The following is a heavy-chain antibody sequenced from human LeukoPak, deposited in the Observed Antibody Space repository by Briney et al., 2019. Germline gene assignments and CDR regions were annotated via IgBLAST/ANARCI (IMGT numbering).Heavy chain of an antibody. CDR2: IYYSGST. CDR1: GGSISSGGHY. Sequence: SQTLSLTCTVSGGSISSGGHYWSWIRQHPGEGLEWVGYIYYSGSTYYNPSLKSRVTISLDTSKNQFSLNLSSVTAADTAEYYCARGGGYYYGSGSHPFDYWGQGILATVSS. V-gene: IGHV4-31*03. CDR3: ARGGGYYYGSGSHPFDY. D-gene: IGHD3-10*01. J-gene: IGHJ4*02.